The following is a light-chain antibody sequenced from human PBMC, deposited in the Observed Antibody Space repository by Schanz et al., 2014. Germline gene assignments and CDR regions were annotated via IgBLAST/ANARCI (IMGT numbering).Light chain of an antibody. J-gene: IGLJ3*02. V-gene: IGLV1-40*01. CDR1: SSNIGAGYD. CDR3: TAWDDSLTARV. CDR2: GNS. Sequence: QSVLTQPPSVSGAPGQRVSISCAGSSSNIGAGYDVHWFQQHPGTAPKLLIYGNSDRPSGVPDRFSGSKSGTSASLVITGLQADDEADYYCTAWDDSLTARVFGGGTKLTVL.